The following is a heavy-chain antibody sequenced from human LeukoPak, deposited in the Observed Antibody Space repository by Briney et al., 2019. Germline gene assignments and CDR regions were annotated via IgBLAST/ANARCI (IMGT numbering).Heavy chain of an antibody. V-gene: IGHV3-9*01. D-gene: IGHD6-13*01. Sequence: GGSLRLSCAASGFTFDDYDMHWVRQASGKRLEWVSGISWNSGSIDYADSVKGRFTISRDNAKNSLYLQMNSLRAEDTAVYYCARGRIAAAGNWFDPWGQGTLVTVSS. J-gene: IGHJ5*02. CDR1: GFTFDDYD. CDR2: ISWNSGSI. CDR3: ARGRIAAAGNWFDP.